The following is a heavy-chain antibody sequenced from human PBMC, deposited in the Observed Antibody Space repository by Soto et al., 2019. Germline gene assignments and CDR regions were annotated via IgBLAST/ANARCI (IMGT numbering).Heavy chain of an antibody. CDR2: MSPNSGNT. CDR1: GYTFTTFD. D-gene: IGHD3-16*01. CDR3: ARGITQGYDY. V-gene: IGHV1-8*01. Sequence: QVQLVQSGAGVEKPGASVKVSCRPSGYTFTTFDINWVRQAPGRGLEWMGWMSPNSGNTGYAQKFQGSVVMTRDTAISTAYMELRSLTSEDTAVYYCARGITQGYDYWGQGTLVTGSS. J-gene: IGHJ4*02.